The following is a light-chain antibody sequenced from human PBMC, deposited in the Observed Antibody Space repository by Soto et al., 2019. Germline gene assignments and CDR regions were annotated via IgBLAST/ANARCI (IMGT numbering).Light chain of an antibody. CDR1: QSISSSY. CDR3: QQYGSSRFT. CDR2: GAS. V-gene: IGKV3-20*01. Sequence: EIVLTQSPATLSLSPGERATLSCRASQSISSSYLAWYQQTPGQAPRLLVYGASSRATGIPVRFCGSGSGTDFTLTISRLEPEDFAVYYCQQYGSSRFTFGPGTKVDIK. J-gene: IGKJ3*01.